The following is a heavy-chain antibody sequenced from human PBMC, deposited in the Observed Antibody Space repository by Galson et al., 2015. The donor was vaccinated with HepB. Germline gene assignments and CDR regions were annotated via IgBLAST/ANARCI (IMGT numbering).Heavy chain of an antibody. CDR1: GGSISSYY. CDR3: ARGGFLDFWSGYSDDRGAFDI. J-gene: IGHJ3*02. Sequence: SETLSLTCTVSGGSISSYYWSWIRQPAGKGLEWIGRIYTSGSTNYNPSLKSRVTMSVDTSKNQFSLKLSSVTAADTAVYYCARGGFLDFWSGYSDDRGAFDIWGQGTMVTVSS. V-gene: IGHV4-4*07. CDR2: IYTSGST. D-gene: IGHD3-3*01.